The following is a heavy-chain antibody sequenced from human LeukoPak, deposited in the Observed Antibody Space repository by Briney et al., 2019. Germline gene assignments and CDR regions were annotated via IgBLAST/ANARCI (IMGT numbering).Heavy chain of an antibody. Sequence: ASVRVSRKASGYTFIDYDIHWVRQAPGQGLEWMGRINPKSGGTDLAQNFQGRVTMTRDTSIRTAYMELSSLRSDDTAVYYCAKGWGDSGYDFIDFWGQGTLVTVSS. CDR1: GYTFIDYD. V-gene: IGHV1-2*06. CDR2: INPKSGGT. CDR3: AKGWGDSGYDFIDF. D-gene: IGHD5-12*01. J-gene: IGHJ4*02.